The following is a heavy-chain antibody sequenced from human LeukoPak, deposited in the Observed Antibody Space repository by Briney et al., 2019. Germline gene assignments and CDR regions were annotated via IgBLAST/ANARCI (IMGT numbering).Heavy chain of an antibody. J-gene: IGHJ3*02. D-gene: IGHD4-17*01. V-gene: IGHV3-23*01. CDR3: AKDLDYGDSAHAFDI. CDR1: GFTFSNHG. CDR2: ISPSGDIK. Sequence: GGSLRLSCATSGFTFSNHGMNWVRQAPGKGLEWVSGISPSGDIKYYADSVKGRFTISRDNSKNTLYLQMNSLRAEDTAVYYCAKDLDYGDSAHAFDIWGQGTMVTVSS.